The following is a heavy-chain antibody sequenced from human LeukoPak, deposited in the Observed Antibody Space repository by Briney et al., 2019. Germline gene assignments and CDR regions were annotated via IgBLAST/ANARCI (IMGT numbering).Heavy chain of an antibody. Sequence: SETLCLTCTVSGGSMRTSSYYWGWIRQPPGKGLEWIGSIYLSGSTSYNPSLKSRVTISIDTSKNQFSLKLSSVTAADTAVYYCAGTGIAVTWGQGTLVTVSS. J-gene: IGHJ4*02. CDR3: AGTGIAVT. CDR1: GGSMRTSSYY. D-gene: IGHD6-19*01. V-gene: IGHV4-39*07. CDR2: IYLSGST.